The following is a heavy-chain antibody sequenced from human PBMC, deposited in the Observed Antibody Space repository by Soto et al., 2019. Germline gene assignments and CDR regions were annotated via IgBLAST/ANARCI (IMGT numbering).Heavy chain of an antibody. D-gene: IGHD1-7*01. J-gene: IGHJ6*02. V-gene: IGHV6-1*01. CDR2: TYYRSKWYN. CDR3: ARDHTGTTRYYYYGMDV. CDR1: GDSVSSNSAA. Sequence: PSQTLSLTCVISGDSVSSNSAAWNWIRQSPSRGLEWLGRTYYRSKWYNDYAVSVKSRITINPDTSKSQFSLQLNSVTPEDTAVYYCARDHTGTTRYYYYGMDVWGQGTTVTVSS.